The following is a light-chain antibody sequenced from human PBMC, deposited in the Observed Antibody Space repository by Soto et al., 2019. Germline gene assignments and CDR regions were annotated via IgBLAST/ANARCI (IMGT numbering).Light chain of an antibody. V-gene: IGKV3-20*01. Sequence: EVVLTQSPGTLSLSPGERATLSCRTSQTVSSSFLAWYQQKPGQAPRLLMFDASNRATDVPDRFSGSGSGTDFTLTISSLQAEDVAVYYCQQYYSTPITFGQGTRLEIK. CDR3: QQYYSTPIT. J-gene: IGKJ5*01. CDR2: DAS. CDR1: QTVSSSF.